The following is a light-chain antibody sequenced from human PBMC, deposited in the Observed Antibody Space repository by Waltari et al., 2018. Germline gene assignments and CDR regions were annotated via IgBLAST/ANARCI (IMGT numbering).Light chain of an antibody. J-gene: IGLJ2*01. CDR1: SSDVGGYNY. Sequence: QSALTQPASVSGSPGQSITIPCTGTSSDVGGYNYVSWYQQHPGKAPKLMIYEVSNRPSGVSNRFSGSKSGNTASLTISGLQAEDEADYYCSSYTSSSTLVVFGGWTKLTVL. CDR2: EVS. CDR3: SSYTSSSTLVV. V-gene: IGLV2-14*01.